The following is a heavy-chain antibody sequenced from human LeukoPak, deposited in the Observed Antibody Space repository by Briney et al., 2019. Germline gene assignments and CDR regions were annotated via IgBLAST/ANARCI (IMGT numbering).Heavy chain of an antibody. J-gene: IGHJ4*02. CDR3: ARHTPSSGWPFDF. V-gene: IGHV4-59*08. D-gene: IGHD6-19*01. CDR1: DDSITIYY. Sequence: SDTLSLTCRVSDDSITIYYWTWIRQPPGKGLEWIGYIDHTGTTNYNPSLNSRVTISRDTSKNQFSLKLSSVTAADTSVYYCARHTPSSGWPFDFWGQGTLVTVSS. CDR2: IDHTGTT.